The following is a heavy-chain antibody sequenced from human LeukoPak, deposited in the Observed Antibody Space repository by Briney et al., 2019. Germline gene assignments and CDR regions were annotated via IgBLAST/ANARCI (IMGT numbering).Heavy chain of an antibody. CDR2: IYSGGST. Sequence: PGGSLRLSCAASGFTVSSNYMSWVRQAPGKGLEWVSVIYSGGSTYYADSVKGRFTISRDNSKNTLYLQMNSLRAEDTAVYYCASSRYYYDSSGYSFDYWGQGTLVTVPS. J-gene: IGHJ4*02. V-gene: IGHV3-53*01. CDR3: ASSRYYYDSSGYSFDY. D-gene: IGHD3-22*01. CDR1: GFTVSSNY.